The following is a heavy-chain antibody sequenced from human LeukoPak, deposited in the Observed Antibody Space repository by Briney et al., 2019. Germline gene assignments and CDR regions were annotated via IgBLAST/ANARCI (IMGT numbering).Heavy chain of an antibody. CDR2: IKSKSDGGAR. CDR1: GFTFSNAW. D-gene: IGHD3-10*01. V-gene: IGHV3-15*01. J-gene: IGHJ4*02. CDR3: TTDYTSGHPY. Sequence: PGGSLRLSCAASGFTFSNAWMNWVRQASGKGLEWVGRIKSKSDGGARDYAAPVKVRFTISRDDSKNILYLQMNSLKTEDTAVYYCTTDYTSGHPYWGQGTLVTVSS.